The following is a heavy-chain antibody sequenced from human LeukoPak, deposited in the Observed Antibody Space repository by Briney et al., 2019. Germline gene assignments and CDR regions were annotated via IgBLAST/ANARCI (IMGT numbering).Heavy chain of an antibody. CDR2: ISGRGDIT. J-gene: IGHJ4*02. D-gene: IGHD6-19*01. Sequence: GGSLRLSCAASGFTFSTYAMSWVRQAPGKGLEWVSSISGRGDITFYADSMKGRFTITRDNSKNTLYLQMNSLRAEDTAVYYCAKDRGSSGWYYFDYWGQGTLVTVSS. CDR1: GFTFSTYA. CDR3: AKDRGSSGWYYFDY. V-gene: IGHV3-23*01.